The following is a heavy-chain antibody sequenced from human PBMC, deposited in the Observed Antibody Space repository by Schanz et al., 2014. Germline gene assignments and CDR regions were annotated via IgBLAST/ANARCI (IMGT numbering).Heavy chain of an antibody. CDR3: ARDQASTH. V-gene: IGHV3-33*08. J-gene: IGHJ4*02. Sequence: VQLVESGGGLVQPGGSLRLSCAASGFTFGNFFMSWVRQAPGKGLEWVAVIWYDGTDRYYADSVKGRFTISRDNSKNTLYLQMNSLRSEDTAIYFCARDQASTHWGQGTPVTVSS. CDR2: IWYDGTDR. CDR1: GFTFGNFF.